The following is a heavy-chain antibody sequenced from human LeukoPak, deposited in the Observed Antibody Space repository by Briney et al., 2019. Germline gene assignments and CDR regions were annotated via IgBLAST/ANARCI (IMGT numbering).Heavy chain of an antibody. J-gene: IGHJ5*02. CDR2: INPNSGGT. V-gene: IGHV1-2*02. CDR1: GYTFTGYY. Sequence: ASVKVSCKASGYTFTGYYMHWVRQAPGQGLEWMGWINPNSGGTNYAQKFQGRVTMTRDTSISTAYMELSSLGSEDTAVYYCARGFVETSLAFNRFDPWGQGTLVTVSS. CDR3: ARGFVETSLAFNRFDP. D-gene: IGHD5-18*01.